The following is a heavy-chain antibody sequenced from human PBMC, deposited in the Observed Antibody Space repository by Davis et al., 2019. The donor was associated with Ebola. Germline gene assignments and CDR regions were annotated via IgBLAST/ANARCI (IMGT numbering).Heavy chain of an antibody. CDR2: ISSSSSYI. CDR3: ARASPRPRLNYYYGMDV. CDR1: GFTFSSYS. D-gene: IGHD6-19*01. V-gene: IGHV3-21*01. J-gene: IGHJ6*02. Sequence: GGSLRLSCAASGFTFSSYSMNWVRQAPGKGLEWVSSISSSSSYIYYADSVKGRFTISRDNAKNSLYLQMNSLRAEDTAVYYCARASPRPRLNYYYGMDVWGQGTTVTVSS.